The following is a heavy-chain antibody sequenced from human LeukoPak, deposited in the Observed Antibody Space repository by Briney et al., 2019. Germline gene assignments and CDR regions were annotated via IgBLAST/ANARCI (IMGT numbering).Heavy chain of an antibody. Sequence: GGSLRLSCAASGFTFSSYSMNWVRQAPGKGLEWVSYISSSSSTIYYADSVKGRFTISRDNAKNSLYLQMNSLRAEDTAVYYCARGLTLPAAPRVDYWGQGTLVTVSS. CDR1: GFTFSSYS. J-gene: IGHJ4*02. CDR2: ISSSSSTI. D-gene: IGHD2-2*01. CDR3: ARGLTLPAAPRVDY. V-gene: IGHV3-48*01.